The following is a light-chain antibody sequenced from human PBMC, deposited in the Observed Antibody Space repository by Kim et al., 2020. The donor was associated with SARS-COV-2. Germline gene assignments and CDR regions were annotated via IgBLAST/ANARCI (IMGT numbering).Light chain of an antibody. CDR1: QSVTATY. CDR2: GAS. Sequence: PGERATLSCRASQSVTATYFAWDQQKPGQAPRLLIYGASSRATGIPDRFSGSGSGTDFTLTISRLEPEDFAVYYCQQYAGSPLTFGGGTKVDIK. V-gene: IGKV3-20*01. J-gene: IGKJ4*01. CDR3: QQYAGSPLT.